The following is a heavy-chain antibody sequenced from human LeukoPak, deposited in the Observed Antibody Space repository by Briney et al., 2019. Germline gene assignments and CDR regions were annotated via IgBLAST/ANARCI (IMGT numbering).Heavy chain of an antibody. CDR1: GFTVSSNH. V-gene: IGHV3-66*01. J-gene: IGHJ4*02. CDR3: ASCYYDSSGYDY. D-gene: IGHD3-22*01. CDR2: IYSGGST. Sequence: GGSLRLSCAASGFTVSSNHMSWVRQAPGKGLEWVSVIYSGGSTYYADSVKGRFTISRDNSKNTLYLQMNSLRAEDTAVYYCASCYYDSSGYDYWGQGTLVTVSS.